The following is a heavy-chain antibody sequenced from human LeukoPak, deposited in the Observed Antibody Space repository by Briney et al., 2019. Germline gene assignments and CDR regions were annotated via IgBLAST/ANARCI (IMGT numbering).Heavy chain of an antibody. J-gene: IGHJ3*02. Sequence: SGGSLRLSCAASGFTFSSYGMHWVRQAPGKGLEWVAFIRYDGSNKYYADSVKGRFTISRDNSKNTLYMQMNSLRPEDTAVYYCARERVKSGSYDFDIWGQGTMVTVSS. CDR1: GFTFSSYG. CDR3: ARERVKSGSYDFDI. CDR2: IRYDGSNK. V-gene: IGHV3-30*02. D-gene: IGHD3-10*01.